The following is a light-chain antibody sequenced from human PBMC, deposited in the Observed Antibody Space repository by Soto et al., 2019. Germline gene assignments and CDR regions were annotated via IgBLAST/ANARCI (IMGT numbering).Light chain of an antibody. Sequence: QSALTQPRSVSGSPGQSVTISCTGTSSDVGGYNYVSWYQLHPGTAPKLMIYDVSKRPSGVPDRFSGSKSGNTASLTISGLQADDDADYYCCSYSGSYPWVFGGGTKLTVL. V-gene: IGLV2-11*01. CDR2: DVS. J-gene: IGLJ3*02. CDR1: SSDVGGYNY. CDR3: CSYSGSYPWV.